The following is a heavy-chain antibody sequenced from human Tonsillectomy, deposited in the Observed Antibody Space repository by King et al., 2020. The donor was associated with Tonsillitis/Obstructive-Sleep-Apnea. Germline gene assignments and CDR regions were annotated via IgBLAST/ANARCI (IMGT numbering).Heavy chain of an antibody. V-gene: IGHV4-34*01. D-gene: IGHD6-6*01. CDR3: ARDPKVEQFVRADAFDI. CDR1: GGSFSGYY. J-gene: IGHJ3*02. CDR2: INHSGST. Sequence: VQLQQWGAGLLKPSETLSLTCAVYGGSFSGYYWSWIRQPPGKGLEWIGEINHSGSTNYNPSLKSRVTISLDTSKNQFSLKLRSVTAADTAVYYCARDPKVEQFVRADAFDIWGQGTMVTVSS.